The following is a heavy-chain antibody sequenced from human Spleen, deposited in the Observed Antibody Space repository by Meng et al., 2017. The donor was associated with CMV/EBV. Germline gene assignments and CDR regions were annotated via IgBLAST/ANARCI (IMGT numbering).Heavy chain of an antibody. CDR3: ARVVWSTVTFDY. CDR1: GFSVIDYD. D-gene: IGHD4-17*01. Sequence: GESLKISCAASGFSVIDYDMTWVRQAPGKGLDWISYIRSSSGSSYYADSVTGRFTISRDSARNLLFLQMNSLTAEDTAVYYCARVVWSTVTFDYWGLGTQVTVSS. J-gene: IGHJ4*01. V-gene: IGHV3-11*04. CDR2: IRSSSGSS.